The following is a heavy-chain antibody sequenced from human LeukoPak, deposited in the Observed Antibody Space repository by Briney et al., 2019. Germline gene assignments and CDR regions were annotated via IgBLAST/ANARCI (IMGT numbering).Heavy chain of an antibody. CDR2: ISSSSSYI. D-gene: IGHD3-10*01. CDR3: ARDYLVRGVIIRAFDY. V-gene: IGHV3-21*01. CDR1: GFTFSSYS. Sequence: GGSLRLSCAASGFTFSSYSMNWVHQAPGKGLEWVSSISSSSSYIYYADSVKGRFTISRDNAKNSLYLQMNSLRAEDTAVYYCARDYLVRGVIIRAFDYWGQGTLVTVSS. J-gene: IGHJ4*02.